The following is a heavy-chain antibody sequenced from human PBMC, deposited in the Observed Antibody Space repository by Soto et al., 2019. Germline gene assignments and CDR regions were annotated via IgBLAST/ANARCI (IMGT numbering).Heavy chain of an antibody. D-gene: IGHD5-12*01. CDR1: GFSFSSYA. Sequence: QVQLVESGGGVVQPGRSLRLSCADSGFSFSSYAMHWVRQAPGKGLEWVAVISYDGSNKYYADSVKGRFTISRDNSKNTLYLQMNSLRPEDTAVYYCARGRDGYNPSFDYGGQGTLVTVSS. J-gene: IGHJ4*02. V-gene: IGHV3-30-3*01. CDR3: ARGRDGYNPSFDY. CDR2: ISYDGSNK.